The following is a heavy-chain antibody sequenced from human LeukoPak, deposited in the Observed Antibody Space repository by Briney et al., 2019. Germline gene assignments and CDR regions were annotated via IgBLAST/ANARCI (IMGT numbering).Heavy chain of an antibody. V-gene: IGHV3-33*01. J-gene: IGHJ4*02. CDR2: IWYDGSNK. D-gene: IGHD6-6*01. CDR3: ARDKYSSSSYYFDY. CDR1: GFTFSSYG. Sequence: GGPLRLSCAASGFTFSSYGMHWVRQAPGKGLEGVAVIWYDGSNKYYADSVKGRFTISRDNSKNTLYLQMNSLRAEDTAVYYCARDKYSSSSYYFDYWGQGTLVTVSS.